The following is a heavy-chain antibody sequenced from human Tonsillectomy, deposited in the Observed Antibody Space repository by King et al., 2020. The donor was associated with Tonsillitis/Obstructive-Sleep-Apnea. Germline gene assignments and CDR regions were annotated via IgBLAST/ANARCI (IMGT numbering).Heavy chain of an antibody. V-gene: IGHV4-4*07. CDR1: GGSISTYY. CDR3: ARESGAGTSSWYVG. J-gene: IGHJ4*02. D-gene: IGHD6-13*01. CDR2: IYTSGST. Sequence: LQLQESGPGLVKPSETLSLTCTVSGGSISTYYWSWIRQPAGKGLQWIGHIYTSGSTKYNPSLKSRVTMSVDTSKNQFSLKLSSVTAADTAIYYCARESGAGTSSWYVGWGQGTLVTVSS.